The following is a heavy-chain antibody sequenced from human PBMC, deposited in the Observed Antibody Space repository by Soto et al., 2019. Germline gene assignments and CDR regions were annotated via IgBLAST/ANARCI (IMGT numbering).Heavy chain of an antibody. V-gene: IGHV4-34*01. CDR3: ARGVVRGVKRNWFDP. CDR2: INHSGST. Sequence: SETLSLTCAVYGGSFSGYYWSWIRQPPGKGLEWIGEINHSGSTNYNPSLKSRVTISVDTSKNQFSLKLSSVTAADTAVYYCARGVVRGVKRNWFDPWGQGTLVTVSS. J-gene: IGHJ5*02. D-gene: IGHD3-10*01. CDR1: GGSFSGYY.